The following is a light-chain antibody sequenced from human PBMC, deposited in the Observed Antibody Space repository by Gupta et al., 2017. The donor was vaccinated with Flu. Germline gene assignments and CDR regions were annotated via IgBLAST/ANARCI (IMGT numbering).Light chain of an antibody. J-gene: IGKJ1*01. CDR2: LGS. Sequence: TPREPACSYCSSSQGRRQSNGSNYLDWYRQKPGQAPQLLIYLGSNWACGVPDRFSGSGSGTDFTLKISRVEAEDVGVYYCRQGLQTPRTFGQGTKVEIK. V-gene: IGKV2-28*01. CDR3: RQGLQTPRT. CDR1: QGRRQSNGSNY.